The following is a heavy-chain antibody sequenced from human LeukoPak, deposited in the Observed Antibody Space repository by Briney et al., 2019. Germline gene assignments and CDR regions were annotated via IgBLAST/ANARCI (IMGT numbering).Heavy chain of an antibody. J-gene: IGHJ6*02. CDR2: IKKDGGDK. V-gene: IGHV3-7*03. D-gene: IGHD3-10*01. CDR1: GFAFSDYW. Sequence: PGGSLRLSCAASGFAFSDYWMSWVRQAPGKGLEWVANIKKDGGDKYYVESVKGRFTISGDKSKDTLYLQMHSLRAEDTAVYYCAKDLGSYGSGPLDVWGQGTTVTVSS. CDR3: AKDLGSYGSGPLDV.